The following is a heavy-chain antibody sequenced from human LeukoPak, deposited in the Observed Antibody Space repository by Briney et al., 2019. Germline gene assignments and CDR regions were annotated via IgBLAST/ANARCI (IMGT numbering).Heavy chain of an antibody. D-gene: IGHD3-10*02. CDR3: AELGITMIGGV. CDR2: ISSGGSTI. J-gene: IGHJ6*04. Sequence: GGSLRLSCAASGFTFSSYEMNWVRQAPGEGLEWVSCISSGGSTIYYADSVKGRSTISRDNAKNSLYLQMNSLRAEDTAVYYCAELGITMIGGVWGKGTTVTISS. CDR1: GFTFSSYE. V-gene: IGHV3-48*03.